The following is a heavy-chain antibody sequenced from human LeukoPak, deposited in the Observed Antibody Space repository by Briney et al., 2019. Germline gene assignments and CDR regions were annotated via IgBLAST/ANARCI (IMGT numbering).Heavy chain of an antibody. Sequence: SETLSLTCAISGGSINNYYWSWIRQPPGKGLEWIGYIYYSGTTNYSPSLNSRVNISLDTAKNQFSLRLSSVTAADTAVYYCARQTAKNVDTARFDSWGQGTLVTVPS. V-gene: IGHV4-59*08. J-gene: IGHJ4*02. CDR1: GGSINNYY. D-gene: IGHD5-18*01. CDR3: ARQTAKNVDTARFDS. CDR2: IYYSGTT.